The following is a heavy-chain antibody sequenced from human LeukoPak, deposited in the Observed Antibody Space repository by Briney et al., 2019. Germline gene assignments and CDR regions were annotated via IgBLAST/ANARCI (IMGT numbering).Heavy chain of an antibody. J-gene: IGHJ4*02. CDR2: ISTSSSTI. CDR3: VSEHDSGPFEY. D-gene: IGHD6-19*01. CDR1: GFTFSNFN. V-gene: IGHV3-48*01. Sequence: GGSLRLSCAASGFTFSNFNMNWVRQAPGKGLEWVSYISTSSSTIYSADSVKGRFTLSRHNAKSSLFLQMNILRAEDTAVYYCVSEHDSGPFEYWGQGTLVTVSS.